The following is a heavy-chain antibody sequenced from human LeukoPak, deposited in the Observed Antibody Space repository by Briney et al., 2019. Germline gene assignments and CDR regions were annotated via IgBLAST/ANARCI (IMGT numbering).Heavy chain of an antibody. CDR1: GFTVSSNY. J-gene: IGHJ1*01. V-gene: IGHV3-53*01. CDR3: ASVNGDGAEYFQH. Sequence: GGSLRLSCAASGFTVSSNYTSWVRQAPGKGLEWVSVIYSGGNTFYADSVKGRFTISRDNSKNTLYLQMNSLRAEDTAVYYCASVNGDGAEYFQHWGQGTLVTVSS. D-gene: IGHD2-21*01. CDR2: IYSGGNT.